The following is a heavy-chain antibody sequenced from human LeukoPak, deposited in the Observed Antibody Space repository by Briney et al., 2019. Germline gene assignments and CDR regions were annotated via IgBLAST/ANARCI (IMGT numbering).Heavy chain of an antibody. J-gene: IGHJ4*02. V-gene: IGHV3-21*01. D-gene: IGHD1-7*01. Sequence: GGSLRLSCAASGFTFSSYSMNWVRQAPGKGLEWVSSISSSSSYIYYADSVKGRFTISRDNAKNSLYLQMNSLRAEDTAVYYCARDGGELNFDYWGQGTLVTVPS. CDR3: ARDGGELNFDY. CDR2: ISSSSSYI. CDR1: GFTFSSYS.